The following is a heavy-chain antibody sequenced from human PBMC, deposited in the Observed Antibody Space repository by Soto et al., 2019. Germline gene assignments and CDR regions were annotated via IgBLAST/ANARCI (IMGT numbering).Heavy chain of an antibody. J-gene: IGHJ4*02. CDR1: GYTFTSYG. CDR3: ARELRFLEWLGPPSTPYYFDY. CDR2: ISAYNGNT. D-gene: IGHD3-3*01. Sequence: ASVKVSCKASGYTFTSYGISWVRQAPGQGLEWMGWISAYNGNTNYAQKLQGRVTMTTDTSTSTAYMELRSLRSDDTAVYYCARELRFLEWLGPPSTPYYFDYWGQGTLVTVSS. V-gene: IGHV1-18*01.